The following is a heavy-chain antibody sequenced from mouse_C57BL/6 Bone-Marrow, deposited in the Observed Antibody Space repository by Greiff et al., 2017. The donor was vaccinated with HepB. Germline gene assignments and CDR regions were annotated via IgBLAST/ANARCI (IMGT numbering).Heavy chain of an antibody. CDR3: ARSGAYYSFCSEFSY. J-gene: IGHJ3*01. CDR1: GYSFTGYY. D-gene: IGHD2-12*01. Sequence: EVQLQESGPELVKPGASVKISCKASGYSFTGYYMNWVKQSPEKSLEWIGEINPSTGGTTYNQKFKPKATLTVEKSSSTAYMQLKSLTSEDSAVYYCARSGAYYSFCSEFSYCGQVTLVTVSA. CDR2: INPSTGGT. V-gene: IGHV1-42*01.